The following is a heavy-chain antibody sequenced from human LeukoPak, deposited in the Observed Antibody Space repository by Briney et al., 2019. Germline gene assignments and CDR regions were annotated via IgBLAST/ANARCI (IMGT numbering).Heavy chain of an antibody. CDR2: FDPEDGET. D-gene: IGHD3-3*01. CDR3: ATSPLDFWSGYIEVTDY. V-gene: IGHV1-24*01. CDR1: GYTLTELS. Sequence: ASVKVSCKVSGYTLTELSMHWVRQAPGKGLEWMGGFDPEDGETIYAQKFQGRVTMTEDTSTDTAYMELSSLRSGDTAVYYCATSPLDFWSGYIEVTDYWGQGTLVTVSS. J-gene: IGHJ4*02.